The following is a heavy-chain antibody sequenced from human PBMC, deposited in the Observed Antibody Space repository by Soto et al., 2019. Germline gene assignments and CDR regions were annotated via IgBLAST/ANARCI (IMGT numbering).Heavy chain of an antibody. CDR2: ISGYNGDT. J-gene: IGHJ6*02. CDR1: GYSFTKYG. V-gene: IGHV1-18*01. D-gene: IGHD2-8*01. Sequence: GASVKVSCKASGYSFTKYGIRWVRQAPGQGLERMGWISGYNGDTNNAQKFQDRVTMTIDRSTTTAYLELRSLTSDDTAVYYCAKNGHPPYYYYGMDVWG. CDR3: AKNGHPPYYYYGMDV.